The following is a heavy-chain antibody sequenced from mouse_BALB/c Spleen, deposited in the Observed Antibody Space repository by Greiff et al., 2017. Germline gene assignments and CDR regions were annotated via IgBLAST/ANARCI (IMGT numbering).Heavy chain of an antibody. Sequence: QVQLKESGPGLVAPSQSLSITCTVSGFSLTSYDISWIRQPPGKGLEWLGVIWTGGGTNYNSAFMSRLSISKDNSKSQVFLKMNSLQTDDTAIYYCVRDYHWYFDVWGAGTTVTVSS. J-gene: IGHJ1*01. V-gene: IGHV2-9-2*01. CDR2: IWTGGGT. CDR1: GFSLTSYD. CDR3: VRDYHWYFDV.